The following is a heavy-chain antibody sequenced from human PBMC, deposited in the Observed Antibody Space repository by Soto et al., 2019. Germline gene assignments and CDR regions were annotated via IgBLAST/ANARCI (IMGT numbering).Heavy chain of an antibody. V-gene: IGHV3-74*01. CDR1: GFTFSNYW. CDR3: AKEFKAAAGTSTYYYYYGMDV. CDR2: INTDGSRT. Sequence: GSLRLSCAASGFTFSNYWMHWVRQPPGKGLVGVSRINTDGSRTDYADSVKGRFTISRDNAKNTLYLQMNSLRAEDTAVYYCAKEFKAAAGTSTYYYYYGMDVWGQGTTVTVSS. J-gene: IGHJ6*02. D-gene: IGHD6-13*01.